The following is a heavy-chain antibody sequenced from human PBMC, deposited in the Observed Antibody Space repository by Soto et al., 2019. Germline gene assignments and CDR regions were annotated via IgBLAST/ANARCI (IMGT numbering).Heavy chain of an antibody. CDR2: ISYDGSNR. J-gene: IGHJ4*02. Sequence: QVQLVESGGGVVQPGRSLRLYCAASGFTFSSYGMHWVRQAPGKGLEWVAVISYDGSNRYYADSVKGRFTISRDNSKNTLYLQMNSLRAEDKAVCYCAKGGPTVRGPRGYFDYWGQGTLVTVSS. V-gene: IGHV3-30*18. CDR1: GFTFSSYG. D-gene: IGHD3-10*01. CDR3: AKGGPTVRGPRGYFDY.